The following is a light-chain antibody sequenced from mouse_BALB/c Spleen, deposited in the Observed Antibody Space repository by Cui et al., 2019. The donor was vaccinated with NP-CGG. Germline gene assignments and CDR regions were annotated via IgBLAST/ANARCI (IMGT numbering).Light chain of an antibody. Sequence: QAVVTPESALTTSPGETVTLTCRSSTGAVTTSNYVTWVQEKPDHLFTGLIGGTNNRVPGVPARFSGSLIGDKAALTITGAQTEDEAIYFCALWYSNHWVFGGGTKLTVL. J-gene: IGLJ1*01. V-gene: IGLV1*01. CDR1: TGAVTTSNY. CDR3: ALWYSNHWV. CDR2: GTN.